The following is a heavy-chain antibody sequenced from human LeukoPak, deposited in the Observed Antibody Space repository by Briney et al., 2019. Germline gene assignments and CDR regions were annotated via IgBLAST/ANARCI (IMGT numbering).Heavy chain of an antibody. CDR3: ARVYYYDSSGYYQFDY. J-gene: IGHJ4*02. Sequence: SETLSLTCTVSGGSISSSSYYWGWIRQPPGKGLEWMGSIYYSGSTYYNPSLKSRVTISVDTSKNQFSLKLSSVTAADTAVYYCARVYYYDSSGYYQFDYWGQGTLVTVSS. CDR1: GGSISSSSYY. V-gene: IGHV4-39*01. D-gene: IGHD3-22*01. CDR2: IYYSGST.